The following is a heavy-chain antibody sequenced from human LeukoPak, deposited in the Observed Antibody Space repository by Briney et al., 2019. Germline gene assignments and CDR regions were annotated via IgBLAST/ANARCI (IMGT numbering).Heavy chain of an antibody. D-gene: IGHD5-12*01. Sequence: ASVKVSCKASGYTFTGYYMHWVRPAPGQGLEWMGWINPNSGGTNYAQKLQGRVTMTTDTSTSTAYMELRSLRSDDTAVYYCARDQGHSGYDPFDYWGQGTLVTVSS. J-gene: IGHJ4*02. CDR3: ARDQGHSGYDPFDY. CDR2: INPNSGGT. V-gene: IGHV1-2*02. CDR1: GYTFTGYY.